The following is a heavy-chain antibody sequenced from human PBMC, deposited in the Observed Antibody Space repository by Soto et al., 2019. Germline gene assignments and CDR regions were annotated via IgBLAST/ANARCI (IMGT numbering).Heavy chain of an antibody. CDR2: IYYRGNT. CDR3: ARDKITGLFDY. D-gene: IGHD2-8*02. Sequence: KTSETLSLTCTVSGGSIGTYYWSWIRQPPGEGLEWIGYIYYRGNTDYNPSLKSRVTISLDTPKNQFSLKLSSVTAADTAVYYCARDKITGLFDYWGQGTLVTVSS. V-gene: IGHV4-59*12. J-gene: IGHJ4*02. CDR1: GGSIGTYY.